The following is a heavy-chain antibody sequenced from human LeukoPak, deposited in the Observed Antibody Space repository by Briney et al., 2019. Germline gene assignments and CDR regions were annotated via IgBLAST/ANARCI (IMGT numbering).Heavy chain of an antibody. CDR2: ISSNGGST. CDR1: GFTFSSYA. J-gene: IGHJ4*02. V-gene: IGHV3-64*01. D-gene: IGHD4/OR15-4a*01. CDR3: ARVGAGEMNFDY. Sequence: GGSLRLSCAASGFTFSSYAMHWVRQAPGKGLEYVSAISSNGGSTYYANSVKGRFTISRDNSKNTLYLQMGSLRAGDMAVYYCARVGAGEMNFDYWGQGTLVTVSS.